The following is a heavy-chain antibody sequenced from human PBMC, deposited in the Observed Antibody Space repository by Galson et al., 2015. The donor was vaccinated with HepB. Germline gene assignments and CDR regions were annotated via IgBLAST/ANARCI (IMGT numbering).Heavy chain of an antibody. Sequence: SLRLSCAASGFTFSSSDMRWVRQAPGKGLEWVSSIINSGGSTNYADSVKGRFTISRDNSKNTLYLQMNSLRDEDTAVYYCAKSGVGNRRADYWGQGTLVTVSS. J-gene: IGHJ4*02. V-gene: IGHV3-23*01. CDR2: IINSGGST. CDR1: GFTFSSSD. CDR3: AKSGVGNRRADY. D-gene: IGHD4-23*01.